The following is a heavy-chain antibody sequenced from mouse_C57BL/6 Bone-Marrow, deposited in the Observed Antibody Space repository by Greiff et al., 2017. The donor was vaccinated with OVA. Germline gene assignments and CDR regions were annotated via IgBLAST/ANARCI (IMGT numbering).Heavy chain of an antibody. Sequence: EVKLQESGAELVRPGASVKLSCTASGFNIKDYYMHWVKQRPEQGLEWIGRIDPEDGDTEYAPQFQGKATMTADTSSNTAYLQLSSLASEDTAVYYCTTSPYYSNCVAMDYWGQGTSVTVSS. D-gene: IGHD2-5*01. V-gene: IGHV14-1*01. CDR2: IDPEDGDT. CDR1: GFNIKDYY. CDR3: TTSPYYSNCVAMDY. J-gene: IGHJ4*01.